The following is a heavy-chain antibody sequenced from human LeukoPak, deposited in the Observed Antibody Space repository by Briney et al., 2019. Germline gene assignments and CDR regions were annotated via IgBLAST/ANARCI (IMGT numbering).Heavy chain of an antibody. D-gene: IGHD2-15*01. CDR3: ARQNLDCSGGSCYGKYYFDY. Sequence: SETLSLTCTVSGGSISSYYWSWIRQPPGKGLEWIGYIYYSGSTNYNPSLKSRVTISVDTSKNQFSLKLGSVTAADTAVYYCARQNLDCSGGSCYGKYYFDYWGQGTLVTVSS. CDR2: IYYSGST. CDR1: GGSISSYY. J-gene: IGHJ4*02. V-gene: IGHV4-59*08.